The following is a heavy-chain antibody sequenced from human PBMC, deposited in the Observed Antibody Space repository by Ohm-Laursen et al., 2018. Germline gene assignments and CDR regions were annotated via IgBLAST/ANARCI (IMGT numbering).Heavy chain of an antibody. D-gene: IGHD6-6*01. CDR2: IYPGDFDT. Sequence: GESLKISCKSSGYSFTSYWIGWVRQMPGKGLEWMGIIYPGDFDTRYSPSFQGQVTISADKSISTAYLQWSSLKASDTAMYYCARGRGSSSGYYGMDVWGQGTTVTVSS. V-gene: IGHV5-51*01. J-gene: IGHJ6*02. CDR3: ARGRGSSSGYYGMDV. CDR1: GYSFTSYW.